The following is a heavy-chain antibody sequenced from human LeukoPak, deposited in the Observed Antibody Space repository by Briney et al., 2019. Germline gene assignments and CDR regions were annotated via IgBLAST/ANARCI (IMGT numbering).Heavy chain of an antibody. V-gene: IGHV1-2*02. CDR2: INPTAGDT. CDR3: ARGMYSSSESFDV. J-gene: IGHJ3*01. Sequence: ASVKVSCKASGYTFGAHYIHWLRQAPGQGLEYMGWINPTAGDTRFAEKSKGRVTLTRDTSSNTVYMEVTGLTFAATAVYYCARGMYSSSESFDVWGQGAMVVVSS. CDR1: GYTFGAHY. D-gene: IGHD1-26*01.